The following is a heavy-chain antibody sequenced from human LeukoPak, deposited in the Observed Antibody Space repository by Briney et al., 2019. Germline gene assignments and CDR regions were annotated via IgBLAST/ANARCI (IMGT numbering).Heavy chain of an antibody. J-gene: IGHJ4*02. CDR3: ARDLTPGAPDYFDY. D-gene: IGHD2-2*01. CDR1: GFTFGSYA. V-gene: IGHV3-30*04. Sequence: GWSLTLSCAASGFTFGSYAMHWVRQPPGKGLEWVAVIAHDETNRFYADSVKGRFTISRDNSMNALYLRMDSLRPEDTAVYFCARDLTPGAPDYFDYWGQGTLVTVSS. CDR2: IAHDETNR.